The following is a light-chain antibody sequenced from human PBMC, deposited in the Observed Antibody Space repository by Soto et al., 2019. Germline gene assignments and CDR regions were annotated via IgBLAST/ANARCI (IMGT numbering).Light chain of an antibody. Sequence: QSALTQPASVSGSPGQSITISCTGTSSDIGNYNLVSWYQQNPGKAPKLMIYEVTKRPSGVSNRFSGSKSGNTASLTISGLQAEDEADYYCCSYATSSTFVFGGGTKVTVL. CDR3: CSYATSSTFV. CDR2: EVT. V-gene: IGLV2-23*02. CDR1: SSDIGNYNL. J-gene: IGLJ3*02.